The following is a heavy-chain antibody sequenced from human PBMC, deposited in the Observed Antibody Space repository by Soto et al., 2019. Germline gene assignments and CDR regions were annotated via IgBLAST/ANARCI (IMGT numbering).Heavy chain of an antibody. V-gene: IGHV1-3*01. J-gene: IGHJ6*02. CDR1: GYTFTSYA. CDR2: INAGNGNT. D-gene: IGHD6-6*01. Sequence: GASVKVSCKASGYTFTSYAMHWVRQAPGQRLEWMGWINAGNGNTKYSQKFQGRVTITRDTSASTAYMELSSLRSEDTAVYYCARESSSSHYYHGMDVWGQGTTVTVSS. CDR3: ARESSSSHYYHGMDV.